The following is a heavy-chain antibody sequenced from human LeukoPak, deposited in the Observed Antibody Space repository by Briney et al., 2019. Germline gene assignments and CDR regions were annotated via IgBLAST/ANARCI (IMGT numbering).Heavy chain of an antibody. V-gene: IGHV3-30-3*01. CDR2: ISYDGSNK. J-gene: IGHJ4*02. CDR3: ARRLSTITIFDY. D-gene: IGHD3-3*01. Sequence: GGSLRLSCAASGFTFSSYAMHWVRQAPGKGLEWVAVISYDGSNKYYADSVKGRFTISRDNSKNTLYLQMNSLRAEDTAVYYCARRLSTITIFDYWGQGTLVTVSS. CDR1: GFTFSSYA.